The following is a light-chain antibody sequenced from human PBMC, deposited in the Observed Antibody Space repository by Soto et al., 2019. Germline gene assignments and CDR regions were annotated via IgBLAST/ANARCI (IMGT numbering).Light chain of an antibody. J-gene: IGLJ2*01. CDR1: SSDVGGYNF. CDR2: DVS. Sequence: QLVLTQPASVSGSPGQASTISCTGTSSDVGGYNFASWYQEHPGKAPKLMIYDVSKRPSGVSNRFSGSKSGNTASLTISGLQAEDEADYYCSSYTSSSTLGVFGGGTKLTVL. V-gene: IGLV2-14*01. CDR3: SSYTSSSTLGV.